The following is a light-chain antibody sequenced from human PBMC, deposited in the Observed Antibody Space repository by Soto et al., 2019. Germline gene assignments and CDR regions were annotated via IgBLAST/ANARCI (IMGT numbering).Light chain of an antibody. Sequence: EIMLTQSPATLSLSPGEGATLSCRASQSVSSYLAWYQHKPGQAPRLLIYDASNRATGIPARFSGSGSGTDFTLTISSLEPEDFAVYYCQQRSNWPLTFGGVTKVDI. CDR2: DAS. V-gene: IGKV3-11*01. J-gene: IGKJ4*01. CDR3: QQRSNWPLT. CDR1: QSVSSY.